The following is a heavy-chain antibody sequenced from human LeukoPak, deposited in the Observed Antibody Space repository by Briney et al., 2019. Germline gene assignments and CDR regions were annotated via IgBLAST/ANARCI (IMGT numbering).Heavy chain of an antibody. J-gene: IGHJ5*02. D-gene: IGHD3-3*01. CDR1: GHTLTELS. Sequence: ASVKVSCKISGHTLTELSMHWVRQAPGEGPEWMGGFDPEDGETIYAQKFQGRVTMTEDTSTDTAYMEVSSLRSEDTAVYYCAIGLDLIFGVINHWGQGTLVTVSS. V-gene: IGHV1-24*01. CDR3: AIGLDLIFGVINH. CDR2: FDPEDGET.